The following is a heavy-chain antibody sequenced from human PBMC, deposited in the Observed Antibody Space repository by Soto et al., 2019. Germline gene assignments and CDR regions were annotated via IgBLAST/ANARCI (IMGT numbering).Heavy chain of an antibody. V-gene: IGHV4-30-4*01. D-gene: IGHD3-22*01. CDR3: ARHGMDYYDSSGYYYSPYYFDY. J-gene: IGHJ4*02. Sequence: SETLSLTCTVSGVSIISGNYYWSWIRQPPGKGLEWIGFISYSGTTHYSASLRSRVSISVDTSKNQFSLDLSSVTAADTAVYYCARHGMDYYDSSGYYYSPYYFDYWGQGTLVTVSS. CDR1: GVSIISGNYY. CDR2: ISYSGTT.